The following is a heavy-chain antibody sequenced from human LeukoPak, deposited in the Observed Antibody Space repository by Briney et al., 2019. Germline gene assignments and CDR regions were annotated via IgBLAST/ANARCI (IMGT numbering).Heavy chain of an antibody. CDR2: INPNSGAT. Sequence: ASVKVSCKASGYTFTDYYIHWVRQPPGQGLEWMGWINPNSGATNYAQKFQGRVTMTKDTSISTGYMELRSLRSDDTAVYYCARAWPWYYFDYWGQGSLVTVSS. CDR3: ARAWPWYYFDY. V-gene: IGHV1-2*02. D-gene: IGHD2-8*02. J-gene: IGHJ4*02. CDR1: GYTFTDYY.